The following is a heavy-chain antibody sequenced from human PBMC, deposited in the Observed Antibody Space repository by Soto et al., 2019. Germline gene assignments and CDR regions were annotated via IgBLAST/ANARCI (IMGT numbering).Heavy chain of an antibody. J-gene: IGHJ5*02. D-gene: IGHD5-12*01. Sequence: ASVKVSCKASGYMFSNYDINWVRQASGQGLEWMGWMNPKSGQTGYAPSFQGRVTMTVNTSVNTAYMELSSLRSDDTAVYYCARDIGPALDWLRPCGQGTQVTVSS. CDR3: ARDIGPALDWLRP. CDR2: MNPKSGQT. V-gene: IGHV1-8*01. CDR1: GYMFSNYD.